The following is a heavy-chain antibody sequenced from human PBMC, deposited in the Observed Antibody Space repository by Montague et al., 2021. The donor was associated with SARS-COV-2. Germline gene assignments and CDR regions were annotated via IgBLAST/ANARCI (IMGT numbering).Heavy chain of an antibody. CDR1: GDSVSSNSAA. J-gene: IGHJ6*02. CDR2: TYYRSKWYN. Sequence: CAISGDSVSSNSAAWNWIRQSPSRGLEWLGRTYYRSKWYNDYAVXVKSRITINPDTSKNQFSLQLNSVTPEDTAVYYCARGIWFRELLTGYYYYGMDVWGQGTTVTVSS. D-gene: IGHD3-10*01. CDR3: ARGIWFRELLTGYYYYGMDV. V-gene: IGHV6-1*01.